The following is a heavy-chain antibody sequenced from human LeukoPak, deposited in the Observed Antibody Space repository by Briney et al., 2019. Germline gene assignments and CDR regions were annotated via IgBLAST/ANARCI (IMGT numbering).Heavy chain of an antibody. CDR3: ARRYYYGSGSSFDY. J-gene: IGHJ4*02. CDR2: IYPGDSNT. V-gene: IGHV5-51*01. CDR1: GYSFTSYW. Sequence: GESLKISCKGSGYSFTSYWIGWVRQMPGKGLECMGIIYPGDSNTSYSPSFQGQVTISAAKSISTAYLQWSSLKASDTAMYYCARRYYYGSGSSFDYWGQGTLVTVSS. D-gene: IGHD3-10*01.